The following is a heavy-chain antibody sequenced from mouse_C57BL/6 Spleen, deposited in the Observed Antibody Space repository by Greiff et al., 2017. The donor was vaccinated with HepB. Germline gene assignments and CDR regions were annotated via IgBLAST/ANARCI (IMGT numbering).Heavy chain of an antibody. CDR1: GYAFSSSW. D-gene: IGHD3-2*02. V-gene: IGHV1-82*01. J-gene: IGHJ4*01. CDR2: IYPGDGDT. CDR3: AGRGQLRLAAMDY. Sequence: VQLQQSGPELVKPGASVKISCKASGYAFSSSWMNWVKQRPGKGLEWIGRIYPGDGDTNYNGKFKGKATLTADKSSSTAYMQLSSLTSEDSAVYVCAGRGQLRLAAMDYWGQGTSVTVSS.